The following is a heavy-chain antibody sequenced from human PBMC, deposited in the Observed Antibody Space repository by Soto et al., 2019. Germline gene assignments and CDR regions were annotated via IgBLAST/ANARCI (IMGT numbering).Heavy chain of an antibody. CDR1: GFNFDNYV. D-gene: IGHD1-7*01. J-gene: IGHJ4*02. CDR3: AKDRVGGTFYTPLAF. Sequence: QSGGSRRRSWQASGFNFDNYVMHWVRQAPGKGLEWVAVITYDGSFQYYADSVKGRFTISRDNSKNTLSLHLNTLKPEDTAVYHCAKDRVGGTFYTPLAFWGQGTLVTVSS. V-gene: IGHV3-30*18. CDR2: ITYDGSFQ.